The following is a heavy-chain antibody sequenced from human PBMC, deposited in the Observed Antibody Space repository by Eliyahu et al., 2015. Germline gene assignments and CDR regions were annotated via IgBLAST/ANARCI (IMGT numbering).Heavy chain of an antibody. Sequence: QVQLVESGGGVVQPGXXLRLSCAASGFTFSSYGMHWVRQAPGKGLGWVAVISYDGSNKYYADSVKGRFTISRDNSKNTLYLQMNSLRAEDTAVYYCAKDPVFDYWGQGTLVTVSS. CDR2: ISYDGSNK. CDR1: GFTFSSYG. J-gene: IGHJ4*02. V-gene: IGHV3-30*18. CDR3: AKDPVFDY.